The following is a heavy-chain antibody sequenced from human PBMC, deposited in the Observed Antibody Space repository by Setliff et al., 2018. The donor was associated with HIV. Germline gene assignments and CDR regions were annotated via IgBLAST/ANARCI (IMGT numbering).Heavy chain of an antibody. D-gene: IGHD6-19*01. CDR3: ARLGSGWSDSYYYAMDI. Sequence: ASVKVSCKASGYTFTNYDINWVRQAPGQGLEWMGWMNPNSGNTGYAQNFVGRVTMTVDTSTSRAYMELRSLRSDDTAVYFCARLGSGWSDSYYYAMDIWGQGTTVTVSS. CDR2: MNPNSGNT. V-gene: IGHV1-8*02. CDR1: GYTFTNYD. J-gene: IGHJ6*02.